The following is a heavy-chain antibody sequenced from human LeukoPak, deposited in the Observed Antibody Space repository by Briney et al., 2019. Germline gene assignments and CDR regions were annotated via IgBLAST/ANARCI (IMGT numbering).Heavy chain of an antibody. V-gene: IGHV3-48*04. CDR3: ASGYCSGGSCSSSLFDY. Sequence: QTGGSLRLSCAASGFTFSSYAMTWVRQAPGKGLEWVSYISSSGSTIYYADSVKGRFTISRDNAKNSLYLQMNSLRAEDTAVYYCASGYCSGGSCSSSLFDYWGQGTLVTVSS. CDR1: GFTFSSYA. CDR2: ISSSGSTI. J-gene: IGHJ4*02. D-gene: IGHD2-15*01.